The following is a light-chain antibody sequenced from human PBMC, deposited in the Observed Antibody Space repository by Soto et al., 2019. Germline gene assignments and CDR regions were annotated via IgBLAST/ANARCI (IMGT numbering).Light chain of an antibody. CDR3: QQYNSYPWT. V-gene: IGKV1-5*03. Sequence: DIQMTQSPSTLSASVGDRVTITCRASQSISSWLAWYQQKPGKAPKLLIYRASSIESGVPSRFSGSGSGTEFTLTISSLQPDDFATYYCQQYNSYPWTFGQGTKVEIK. J-gene: IGKJ1*01. CDR1: QSISSW. CDR2: RAS.